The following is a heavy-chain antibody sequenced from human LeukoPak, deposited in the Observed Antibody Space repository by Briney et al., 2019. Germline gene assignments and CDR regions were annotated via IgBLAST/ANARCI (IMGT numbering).Heavy chain of an antibody. J-gene: IGHJ4*02. V-gene: IGHV3-30*03. CDR3: ERYSSGY. CDR1: GFTFSSYS. D-gene: IGHD6-19*01. CDR2: ISYDGSNK. Sequence: GRSLRLSCAASGFTFSSYSIHWVRQAPGKGLEWVAVISYDGSNKYYADSVKGRFTISRDNSKNTLYLEMNSLRAEDTAVYYCERYSSGYWGQGTLVTVSS.